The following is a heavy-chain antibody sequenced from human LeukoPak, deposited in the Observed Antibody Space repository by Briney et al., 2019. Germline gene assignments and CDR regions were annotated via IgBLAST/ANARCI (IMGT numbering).Heavy chain of an antibody. Sequence: GGSLRLSCVSSGFSFSNYAMSWVRQAPGKGLEWVSSISGSGGSTHYADSVKGRFTIFRDKTKNTLYLQMNSLRAEDTAVYYCAKSAYYDASGYYREYYFDYWGQGTLVTVSS. D-gene: IGHD3-22*01. CDR3: AKSAYYDASGYYREYYFDY. J-gene: IGHJ4*02. CDR1: GFSFSNYA. V-gene: IGHV3-23*01. CDR2: ISGSGGST.